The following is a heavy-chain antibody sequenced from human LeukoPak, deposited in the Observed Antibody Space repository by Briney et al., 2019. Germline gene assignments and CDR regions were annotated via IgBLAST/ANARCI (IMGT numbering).Heavy chain of an antibody. V-gene: IGHV3-9*01. CDR1: GFTFDDYA. CDR3: AKESSSSSFSFDY. J-gene: IGHJ4*02. Sequence: GGSLRLSCAASGFTFDDYAMHWVRQAPGKGLEWVSGISWNSGSIGYADSVKGRFTISRDNAKNSLYLQMNSLRAEDTALYCCAKESSSSSFSFDYWGQGTLVTVSS. D-gene: IGHD6-13*01. CDR2: ISWNSGSI.